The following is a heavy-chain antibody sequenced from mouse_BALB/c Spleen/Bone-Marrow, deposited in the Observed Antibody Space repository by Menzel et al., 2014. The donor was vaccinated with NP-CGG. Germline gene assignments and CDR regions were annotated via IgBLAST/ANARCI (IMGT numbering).Heavy chain of an antibody. J-gene: IGHJ3*01. D-gene: IGHD1-1*01. Sequence: EVKLQESGTVLARPGASVKMSCKASGYTFTSYWMHWVKQRPGQGLEWIGAIYPRNSDTSYNQKFKGKAKLTAVTSTSTAYMELSSLTNEDSAVYYCTRGGGSSYVEFAYWGQGTLVTVSA. CDR2: IYPRNSDT. CDR1: GYTFTSYW. CDR3: TRGGGSSYVEFAY. V-gene: IGHV1-5*01.